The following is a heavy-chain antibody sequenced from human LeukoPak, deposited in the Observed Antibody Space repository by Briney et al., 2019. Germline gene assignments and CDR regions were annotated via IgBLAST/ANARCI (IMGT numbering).Heavy chain of an antibody. CDR1: GGSISSYY. J-gene: IGHJ4*02. CDR3: ARAGGFGELLSHFDH. V-gene: IGHV4-59*01. D-gene: IGHD3-10*01. CDR2: IYYSGST. Sequence: SETLSLTCTVSGGSISSYYWSWIRQPPGKGLEWIGYIYYSGSTNYNPSLKSRVTISVDTSKNQFSLKLSSVTAADTAVYYCARAGGFGELLSHFDHWGQGTLVTVSS.